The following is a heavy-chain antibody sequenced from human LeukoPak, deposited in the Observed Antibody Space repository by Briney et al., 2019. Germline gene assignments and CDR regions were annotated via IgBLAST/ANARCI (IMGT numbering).Heavy chain of an antibody. J-gene: IGHJ3*02. CDR2: IYHSGST. CDR1: GGSISSGNW. CDR3: ASKAIRLENAFDS. D-gene: IGHD5-12*01. Sequence: SETLSLTCAVSGGSISSGNWWSWVRPPPGKGLEWIGEIYHSGSTNYKPSLKSRVTISVDNSKNQFSLKLSSVTAADTAVYYCASKAIRLENAFDSWGQGTMVTVSS. V-gene: IGHV4-4*02.